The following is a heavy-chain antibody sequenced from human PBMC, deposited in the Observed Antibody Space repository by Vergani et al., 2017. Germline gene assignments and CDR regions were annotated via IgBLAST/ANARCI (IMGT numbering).Heavy chain of an antibody. V-gene: IGHV3-11*06. Sequence: QVQLVESGGGLVKPGGSLRLSCAASGFTFSDYYMSWIRQAPGKGLEWVSSISSSSSYIYYADSVKGRFTISRDNAKNSLYLQMNSLRAEDTAVYYCAKDDYYGSGSYYPYYYYYGMDVWGQGTTVTVSS. J-gene: IGHJ6*02. D-gene: IGHD3-10*01. CDR3: AKDDYYGSGSYYPYYYYYGMDV. CDR1: GFTFSDYY. CDR2: ISSSSSYI.